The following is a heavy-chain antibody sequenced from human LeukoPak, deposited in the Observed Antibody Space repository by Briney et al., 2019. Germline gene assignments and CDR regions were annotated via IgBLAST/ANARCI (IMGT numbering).Heavy chain of an antibody. J-gene: IGHJ4*02. D-gene: IGHD3-22*01. CDR1: GYTFTGYY. Sequence: ASVKVSCKASGYTFTGYYMHWVRQAPGQGLEWMGWINPNSGGTNYEQKFQGRVTMTRDTSISTAYMELSRLRSDDTAVYYCARGMTYYYDSSGLDYWGQGTLVTVSS. CDR3: ARGMTYYYDSSGLDY. CDR2: INPNSGGT. V-gene: IGHV1-2*02.